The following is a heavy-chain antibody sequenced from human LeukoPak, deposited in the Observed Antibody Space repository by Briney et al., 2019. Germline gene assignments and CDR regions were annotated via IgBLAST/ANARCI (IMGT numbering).Heavy chain of an antibody. V-gene: IGHV1-18*01. Sequence: GASVKVSCKASGYTFTNYGITWVRQAPGQGLEWMGWISAYNGDTKYAQKLQGRVTLTTDTSTSTAYMELRILRSDDTAVYYCAREGIVVTTPLGYWGQGTLVTVSS. CDR2: ISAYNGDT. CDR3: AREGIVVTTPLGY. D-gene: IGHD1-26*01. CDR1: GYTFTNYG. J-gene: IGHJ4*02.